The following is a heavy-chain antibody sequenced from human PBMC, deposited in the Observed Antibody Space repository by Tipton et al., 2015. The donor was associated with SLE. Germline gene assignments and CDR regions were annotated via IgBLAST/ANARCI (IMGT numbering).Heavy chain of an antibody. CDR1: GFTFSSYA. CDR3: ARAGGSYCDY. CDR2: IYYSGST. V-gene: IGHV4-31*02. Sequence: LRLSCAASGFTFSSYAMGWIRQHPGKGLEWIGYIYYSGSTYYNPSLKSRVTISVDTSKNQFSLKLSSVTAADTAVYYCARAGGSYCDYWGQGTLVTVSS. J-gene: IGHJ4*02. D-gene: IGHD1-26*01.